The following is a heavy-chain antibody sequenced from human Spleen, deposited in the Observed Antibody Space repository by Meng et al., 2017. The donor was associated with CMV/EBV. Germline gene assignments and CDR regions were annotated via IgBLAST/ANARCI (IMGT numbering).Heavy chain of an antibody. Sequence: GHAPESGPGLVKPSQTLSLTCTVSGGSISSGDYYWSWIRQPPGKGLECIGYIYYSGSTYYNPSLKSRVTISVDTSKNQFSLNLSSVTAADTAVYYCGRDQGRQLINHWGQGTLVTVSS. CDR1: GGSISSGDYY. V-gene: IGHV4-30-4*08. CDR2: IYYSGST. D-gene: IGHD1-1*01. J-gene: IGHJ4*02. CDR3: GRDQGRQLINH.